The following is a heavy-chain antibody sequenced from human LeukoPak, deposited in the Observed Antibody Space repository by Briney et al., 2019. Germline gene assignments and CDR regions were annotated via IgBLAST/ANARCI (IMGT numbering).Heavy chain of an antibody. D-gene: IGHD2-15*01. J-gene: IGHJ5*02. CDR1: GGTFSSYA. Sequence: ASVKVSCKASGGTFSSYAISWVRQAPGQGLEWMGGIIPIFGTANYAQKFQGRVTITADESTSTAYMELSSLRSEDTAVYYCARVVVAAVKELLGSGWFDPWGQGTLVTVSS. CDR2: IIPIFGTA. V-gene: IGHV1-69*13. CDR3: ARVVVAAVKELLGSGWFDP.